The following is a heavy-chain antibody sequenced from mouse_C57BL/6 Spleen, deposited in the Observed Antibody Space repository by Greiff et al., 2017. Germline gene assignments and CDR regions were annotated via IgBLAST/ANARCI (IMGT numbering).Heavy chain of an antibody. Sequence: EVQLQQSGPELVKPGDSVKISCKASGYSFTGYFMNWVMQSHGKSLEWIGRINPYNGDTFYNQKFKGKATLTVDKSSSTAHMELRSLTSEDSAVXYCARGVTTVVATDWYFDVWGTGTTVTVSS. D-gene: IGHD1-1*01. CDR2: INPYNGDT. V-gene: IGHV1-20*01. CDR3: ARGVTTVVATDWYFDV. CDR1: GYSFTGYF. J-gene: IGHJ1*03.